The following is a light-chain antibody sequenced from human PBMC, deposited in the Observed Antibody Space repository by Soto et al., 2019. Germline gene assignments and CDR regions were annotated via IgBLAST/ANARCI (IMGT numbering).Light chain of an antibody. V-gene: IGKV4-1*01. CDR1: QSVFYNSYNRSY. CDR3: QQYYSTLIS. CDR2: WAS. Sequence: DIALTQSPDSLSLSLGERATINCKSSQSVFYNSYNRSYLAWYQVKPGRPPKLLFSWASTRESGVPDRFSGRGSGTDFTLTISSLQAEDVAVYYCQQYYSTLISFGQGTRLEMK. J-gene: IGKJ5*01.